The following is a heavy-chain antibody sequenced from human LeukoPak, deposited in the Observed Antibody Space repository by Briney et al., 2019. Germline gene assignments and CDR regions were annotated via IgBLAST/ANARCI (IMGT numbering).Heavy chain of an antibody. CDR2: INPNSGGT. J-gene: IGHJ6*02. CDR3: ARDLEAGTGYYYYGMDV. V-gene: IGHV1-2*04. Sequence: ASVKVSCKASGYTFTGYYMHWVRQAPGQGLEWMGWINPNSGGTNYAQKFQGWVTMTGDTSISTAYMELSRLRSDDTAVYYCARDLEAGTGYYYYGMDVWGQGTTVTVSS. CDR1: GYTFTGYY. D-gene: IGHD6-19*01.